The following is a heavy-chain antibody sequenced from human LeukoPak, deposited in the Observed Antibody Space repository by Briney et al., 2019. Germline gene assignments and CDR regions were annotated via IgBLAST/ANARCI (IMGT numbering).Heavy chain of an antibody. Sequence: SETLSLTCTVSGGSISGYYWSWIRQPAGKGLEWIGRIYTSGSTNHNPSLKSRVTISVDKSQNQFSLKLSSVTAADTAVYYCARDVELVGSSWYYYYMDVWGEGTTVTVSS. CDR1: GGSISGYY. CDR2: IYTSGST. J-gene: IGHJ6*03. V-gene: IGHV4-4*07. CDR3: ARDVELVGSSWYYYYMDV. D-gene: IGHD6-13*01.